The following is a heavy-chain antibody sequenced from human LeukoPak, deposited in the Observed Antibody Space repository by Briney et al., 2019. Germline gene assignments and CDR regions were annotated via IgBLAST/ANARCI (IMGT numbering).Heavy chain of an antibody. Sequence: AGGSLRLSCAASGFTFSSYAMSWVRQAPGKGLEWVSVISASGGNTHYADSVKGRITISRDNSKNTLYLQMNSLRAEDTAVYYCAKNPRGYSGYDGSSFDYWGQGTLVTVSS. V-gene: IGHV3-23*01. D-gene: IGHD5-12*01. CDR2: ISASGGNT. CDR3: AKNPRGYSGYDGSSFDY. CDR1: GFTFSSYA. J-gene: IGHJ4*02.